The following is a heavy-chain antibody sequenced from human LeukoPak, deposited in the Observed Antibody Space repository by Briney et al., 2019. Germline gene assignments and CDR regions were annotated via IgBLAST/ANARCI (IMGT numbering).Heavy chain of an antibody. J-gene: IGHJ4*02. CDR2: ISASGDKT. CDR3: ARDSYLLGSGRLGL. V-gene: IGHV3-23*01. CDR1: GVTFSKYT. D-gene: IGHD6-19*01. Sequence: GGSLRLSCAASGVTFSKYTMNWVRQAPGKGLEWVSGISASGDKTYYADSVKGRFTISRDNSKNTLYLQMSSLRAEDSALYYCARDSYLLGSGRLGLWRQGTLVTVSS.